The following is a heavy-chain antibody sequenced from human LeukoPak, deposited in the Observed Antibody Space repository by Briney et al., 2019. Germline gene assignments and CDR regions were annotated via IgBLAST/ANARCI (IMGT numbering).Heavy chain of an antibody. J-gene: IGHJ6*02. CDR1: GFTFSSYA. CDR3: TTAPSLLRFLEWPYYYYYGMDV. V-gene: IGHV3-23*01. CDR2: ISGSGGST. Sequence: GGSLRLSCAASGFTFSSYAMSWVRQAPGKGLEWVSAISGSGGSTYYADSVKGRFTISRDNSKNTLYLQMNSLKTEDTAVYYCTTAPSLLRFLEWPYYYYYGMDVWGQGTTVTVSS. D-gene: IGHD3-3*01.